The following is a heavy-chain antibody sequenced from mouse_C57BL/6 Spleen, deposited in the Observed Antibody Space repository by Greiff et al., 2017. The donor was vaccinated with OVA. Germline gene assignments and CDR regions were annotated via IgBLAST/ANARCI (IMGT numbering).Heavy chain of an antibody. V-gene: IGHV1-76*01. Sequence: QVHVKQSGAELVRPGASVKLSCKASGYTFTDYYINWVKQRPGQGLEWIARIYPGSGNTYYNEKFKGKATLTAEKSSSTAYMQLSSLTSEDAAVYFCARGDYYEDFDDWGQGTTLTVSS. J-gene: IGHJ2*01. CDR3: ARGDYYEDFDD. D-gene: IGHD1-1*01. CDR2: IYPGSGNT. CDR1: GYTFTDYY.